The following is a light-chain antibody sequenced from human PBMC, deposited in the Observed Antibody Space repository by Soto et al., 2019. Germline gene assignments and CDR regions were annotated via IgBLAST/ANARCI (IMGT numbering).Light chain of an antibody. J-gene: IGKJ1*01. CDR3: HPYGISGT. V-gene: IGKV3-11*01. CDR2: DAS. Sequence: EIVFTQSPATLSLSPGERATLSCRASQSVSSYLAWYQQKPGQAPRLLIYDASNRATGIPARFSGSGSGTDFTLTISRLEPEDFAVYYCHPYGISGTFGQGTKVDIK. CDR1: QSVSSY.